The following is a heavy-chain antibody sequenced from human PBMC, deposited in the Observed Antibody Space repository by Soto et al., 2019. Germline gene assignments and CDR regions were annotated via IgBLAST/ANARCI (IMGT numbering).Heavy chain of an antibody. V-gene: IGHV3-48*01. CDR2: LRSSGDTM. D-gene: IGHD6-19*01. J-gene: IGHJ4*02. Sequence: EVQLVESGGGLVQPGGSLRLSCAASGFTLNTYSMNWVRQAPGKGLEWVSYLRSSGDTMYYADSVKGRFTISRDNAKNSLYLQVNSLKAEDTAVYYCARDSASAFDYWGQGTLVIVSS. CDR1: GFTLNTYS. CDR3: ARDSASAFDY.